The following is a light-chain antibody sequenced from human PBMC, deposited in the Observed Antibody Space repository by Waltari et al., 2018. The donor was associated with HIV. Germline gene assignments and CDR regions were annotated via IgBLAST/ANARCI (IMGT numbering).Light chain of an antibody. J-gene: IGKJ4*01. Sequence: DIQMTQSPSSLSASVGDRVTITCRASQSIRSYLNWYQQKPGKAPKLLIYGTTSLQSGVPSRFSGSGFGTDFTLTVSSLQPEYSATYYCQPSFSIPLTFGGGTKVEIK. CDR3: QPSFSIPLT. CDR2: GTT. CDR1: QSIRSY. V-gene: IGKV1-39*01.